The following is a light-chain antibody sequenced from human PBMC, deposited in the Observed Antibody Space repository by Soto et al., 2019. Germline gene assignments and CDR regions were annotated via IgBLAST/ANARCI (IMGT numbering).Light chain of an antibody. CDR3: QKYDGAPLT. V-gene: IGKV1-27*01. Sequence: DIQMTQSPSSLSASVGDRVTITCRAGQDINIYLAWYQQKPGKDHKLLISAASTLQSGVPSRFSGSGSGTDFTLTISSLQPEDVATYYCQKYDGAPLTFDGGTKVEIK. CDR1: QDINIY. J-gene: IGKJ4*01. CDR2: AAS.